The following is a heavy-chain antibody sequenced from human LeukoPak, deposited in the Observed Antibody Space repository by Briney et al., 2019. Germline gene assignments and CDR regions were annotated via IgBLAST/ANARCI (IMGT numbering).Heavy chain of an antibody. Sequence: GASVRVSRKASVYTFTGYYMHCVRQAPGQGLEWMGGINPNSGGTNYAQKFQGRVTMTRDTSTSTAYMELSRLRSDDTAVYYCAREMGTTRDAFEIWGQGRMVTVSS. CDR1: VYTFTGYY. CDR2: INPNSGGT. CDR3: AREMGTTRDAFEI. V-gene: IGHV1-2*02. J-gene: IGHJ3*02. D-gene: IGHD5-24*01.